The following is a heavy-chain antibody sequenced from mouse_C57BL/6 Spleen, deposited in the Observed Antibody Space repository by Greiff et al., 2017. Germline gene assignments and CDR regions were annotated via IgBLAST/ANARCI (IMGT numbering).Heavy chain of an antibody. Sequence: QVQLQQPGAELVRPGSSVNLSCKASGYTFTSYWMHWVQQRPIQGLEWIGNIDPSDSETHYNQKFKDKATLTVDKSSSTAYMQLSSLTSEDSAVYYCAGIITTAYYYDYWGQGTTLTVSS. D-gene: IGHD1-1*01. CDR1: GYTFTSYW. J-gene: IGHJ2*01. CDR2: IDPSDSET. V-gene: IGHV1-52*01. CDR3: AGIITTAYYYDY.